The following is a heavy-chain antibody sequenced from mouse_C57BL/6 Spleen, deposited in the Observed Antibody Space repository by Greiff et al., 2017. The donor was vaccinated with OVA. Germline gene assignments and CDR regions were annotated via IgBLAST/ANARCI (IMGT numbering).Heavy chain of an antibody. D-gene: IGHD5-1*01. CDR1: GFTFSSYA. CDR2: ISSGGDYI. CDR3: ARAGSTDYAMDY. V-gene: IGHV5S21*01. Sequence: EVKLMESGEGLVKPGGSLKLSCAASGFTFSSYAMSWVRQTPEKRLEWVAYISSGGDYIYYADTVKGRFTISRDNARNTLYLQMSSLKSEDTAMYYCARAGSTDYAMDYWGQGTSVTVSS. J-gene: IGHJ4*01.